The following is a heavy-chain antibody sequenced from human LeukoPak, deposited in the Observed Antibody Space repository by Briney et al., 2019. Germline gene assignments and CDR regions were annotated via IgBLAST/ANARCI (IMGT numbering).Heavy chain of an antibody. CDR2: ISGSGGST. Sequence: GGSLRLSCAASGFTFSSYAMSWVRQALGKGLEWVSAISGSGGSTYYADSVKGRFTISRDNSKNTLYLQMNSLRAEDTAVYYCAKGASITMIVVVIYMDVWGKGTTVTVSS. J-gene: IGHJ6*03. CDR1: GFTFSSYA. V-gene: IGHV3-23*01. D-gene: IGHD3-22*01. CDR3: AKGASITMIVVVIYMDV.